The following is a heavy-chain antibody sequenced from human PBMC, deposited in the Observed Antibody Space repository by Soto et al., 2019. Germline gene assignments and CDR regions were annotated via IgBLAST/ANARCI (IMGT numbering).Heavy chain of an antibody. CDR3: ARTGKPHIVATINKYNWFDP. J-gene: IGHJ5*02. CDR2: ISAYNGNT. V-gene: IGHV1-18*01. Sequence: GASVKVSYKASGYTFTSYGISWVRQAPGQGLEWMGWISAYNGNTNYAQKLQGRVTMTTDTSTSTAYMELRSLRSDDTAVYYCARTGKPHIVATINKYNWFDPWGQGTLVTVSS. D-gene: IGHD5-12*01. CDR1: GYTFTSYG.